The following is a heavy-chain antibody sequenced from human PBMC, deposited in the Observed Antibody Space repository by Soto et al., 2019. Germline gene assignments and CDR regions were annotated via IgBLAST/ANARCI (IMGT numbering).Heavy chain of an antibody. CDR1: GXTVSSYS. V-gene: IGHV3-30-3*01. D-gene: IGHD1-26*01. J-gene: IGHJ4*02. Sequence: GSLRLACAASGXTVSSYSMDWVRQAPGKGLEWVAVISYDGSNKYYADSVKGRFTISRDNSKNKLYLQMNSTRADDTAVYYCASPFSGSYFGYYFDYWGQGTLVTVSS. CDR3: ASPFSGSYFGYYFDY. CDR2: ISYDGSNK.